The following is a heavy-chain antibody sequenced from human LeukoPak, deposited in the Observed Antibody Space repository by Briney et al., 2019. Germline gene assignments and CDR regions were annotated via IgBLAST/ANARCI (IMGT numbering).Heavy chain of an antibody. D-gene: IGHD2-21*01. CDR2: ITSSGNGT. CDR1: GFTFSRYA. V-gene: IGHV3-23*01. CDR3: ADFAATGDGY. Sequence: PGGSLRLSCAASGFTFSRYAMSWVRQAPGKGLEWVSAITSSGNGTYYADSVKGRFTISRDNSRDTLYLQMNSLRAEDTAVYYCADFAATGDGYWGQGTLVTVSS. J-gene: IGHJ4*02.